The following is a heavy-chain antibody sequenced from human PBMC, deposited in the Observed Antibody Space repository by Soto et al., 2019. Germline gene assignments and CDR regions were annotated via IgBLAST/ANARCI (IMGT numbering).Heavy chain of an antibody. J-gene: IGHJ4*02. Sequence: QVQLVQSGAEVKKPGASVKVSCKASGYTFTSYGISWVRQAPGQGLEWMGWISAYNGNTNYAQKLQGRVTMTTDTSTSTDYMELRSLRSDDTVVYYCARDHTQLEWELLPPYYWGQGTLVTVSS. V-gene: IGHV1-18*01. D-gene: IGHD1-26*01. CDR2: ISAYNGNT. CDR3: ARDHTQLEWELLPPYY. CDR1: GYTFTSYG.